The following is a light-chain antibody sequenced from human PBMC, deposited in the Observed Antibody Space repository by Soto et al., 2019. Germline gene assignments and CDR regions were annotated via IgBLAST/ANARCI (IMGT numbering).Light chain of an antibody. CDR1: QSVSSTY. J-gene: IGKJ1*01. V-gene: IGKV3-15*01. CDR3: QQYNNWPPWT. CDR2: GAS. Sequence: PGERATLSCSASQSVSSTYLAWYQQKPGQAPRLLIYGASTRATGIPARFSGSGSGTEFTLTISSLQSEDFAVYYCQQYNNWPPWTFGQGTKVDI.